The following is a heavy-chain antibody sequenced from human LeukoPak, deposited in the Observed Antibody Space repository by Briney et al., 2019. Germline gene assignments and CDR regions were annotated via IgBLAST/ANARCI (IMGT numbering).Heavy chain of an antibody. D-gene: IGHD2-15*01. CDR1: GGSFSGYY. V-gene: IGHV4-34*01. CDR2: INHSGST. J-gene: IGHJ4*02. Sequence: SETLSLTCAVYGGSFSGYYWSWIRQPPGKVLEWIGEINHSGSTNYNPSLKSRVTISVDTSKNQFSLKLSSVTAADTAVYYCARGGEPSGQYCSGGSCYWDYWGQGTLVTVSS. CDR3: ARGGEPSGQYCSGGSCYWDY.